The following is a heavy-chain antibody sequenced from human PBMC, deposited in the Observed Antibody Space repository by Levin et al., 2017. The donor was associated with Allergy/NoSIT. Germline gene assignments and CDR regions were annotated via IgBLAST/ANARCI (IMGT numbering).Heavy chain of an antibody. V-gene: IGHV1-2*06. CDR3: AKDLRVSSELVGVIAS. CDR2: FNPQTGGT. D-gene: IGHD3-10*01. Sequence: PWASVKVSCKASGYTFTDYYIHWVRQAPGQGLEWMGRFNPQTGGTVYAEKFQGRVTMTRDTSITTAYVELSSLRSDDTAFYYCAKDLRVSSELVGVIASWGQGTLVTVSS. J-gene: IGHJ5*02. CDR1: GYTFTDYY.